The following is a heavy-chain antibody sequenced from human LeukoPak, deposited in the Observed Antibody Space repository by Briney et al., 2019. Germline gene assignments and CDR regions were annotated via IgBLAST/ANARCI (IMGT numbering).Heavy chain of an antibody. CDR1: GFTFSSYG. CDR2: IRYDGSNK. CDR3: ARTPYSPNPKGYFDY. D-gene: IGHD5-18*01. J-gene: IGHJ4*02. V-gene: IGHV3-30*02. Sequence: GGSLRLSCAASGFTFSSYGMHWVRQAPGKGLEWVAFIRYDGSNKYYADSVKGRFTISRDNSKNTLYLQMNSLRAEDTAVYYCARTPYSPNPKGYFDYWGQGTLVTVSS.